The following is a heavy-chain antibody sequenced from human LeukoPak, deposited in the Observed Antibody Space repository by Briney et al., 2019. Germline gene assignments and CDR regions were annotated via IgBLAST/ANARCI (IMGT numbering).Heavy chain of an antibody. CDR3: AKRIAAALDY. CDR2: ISGSGGST. V-gene: IGHV3-23*01. CDR1: GSTFSSYA. D-gene: IGHD6-13*01. J-gene: IGHJ4*02. Sequence: PGGSLRLSCAASGSTFSSYAMSWVRQAPGKGLEWVSAISGSGGSTYYADSVKGRFTISRDNAKNTVHLQMNSLRAEDTAIYYCAKRIAAALDYWGQGTLVTVSS.